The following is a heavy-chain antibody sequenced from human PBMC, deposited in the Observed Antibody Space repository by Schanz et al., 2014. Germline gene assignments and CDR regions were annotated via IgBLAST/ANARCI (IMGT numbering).Heavy chain of an antibody. CDR3: ARDGAGRAPDAFDI. Sequence: QVQLVESGGGVVQPGRSLRLSCAASGFTFSSYGMHWVRQAPGKGLEWVAVIWYDGNNKYYADSMRGRFTISRDNAKNSLYLQMNSLRAEDTAVYYCARDGAGRAPDAFDIWGQGTMVTVSS. CDR1: GFTFSSYG. CDR2: IWYDGNNK. V-gene: IGHV3-33*01. D-gene: IGHD1-26*01. J-gene: IGHJ3*02.